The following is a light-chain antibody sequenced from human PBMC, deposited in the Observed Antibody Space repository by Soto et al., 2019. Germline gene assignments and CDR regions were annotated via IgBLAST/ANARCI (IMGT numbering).Light chain of an antibody. CDR2: DAS. Sequence: EIVMTQSPATLSVSPGERATLSCRASQSVSSNLARYQQKPGQAPRLLIYDASTRATGIPARFSGSGSGTEFTLTFSSLQSEDFAVYYCLQYNDWPRTFGQGTKVDIK. CDR1: QSVSSN. CDR3: LQYNDWPRT. V-gene: IGKV3-15*01. J-gene: IGKJ1*01.